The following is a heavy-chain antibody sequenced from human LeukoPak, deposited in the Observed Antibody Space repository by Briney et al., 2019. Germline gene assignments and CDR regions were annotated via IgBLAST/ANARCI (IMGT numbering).Heavy chain of an antibody. V-gene: IGHV1-18*01. CDR3: ARASRGITGTTGDY. CDR1: RYTSTSYG. J-gene: IGHJ4*02. D-gene: IGHD1-20*01. CDR2: ISAYNGNT. Sequence: ASVKVSCKASRYTSTSYGISCVRQTPGQRLEWMGWISAYNGNTNYAQKLQGRVTMTTDTSTSTAYMELRSLRSDDTAVYYCARASRGITGTTGDYWGQGTLVTVSS.